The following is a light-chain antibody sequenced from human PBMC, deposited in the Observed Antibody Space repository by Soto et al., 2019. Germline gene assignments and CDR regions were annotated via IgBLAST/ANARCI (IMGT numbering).Light chain of an antibody. J-gene: IGKJ1*01. CDR2: GAS. Sequence: EIVLTQSPGTLSLSPGERATLSCRASQSVSSIYLAWYQQKPGQAPRLLIYGASTRATGIPDRFSGSGSGTDFTLTISTLEPEDFAVYYCQQYGSSRWTFGQGTKVEFK. V-gene: IGKV3-20*01. CDR3: QQYGSSRWT. CDR1: QSVSSIY.